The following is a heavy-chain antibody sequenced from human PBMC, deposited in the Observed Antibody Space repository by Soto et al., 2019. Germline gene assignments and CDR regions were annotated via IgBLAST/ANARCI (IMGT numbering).Heavy chain of an antibody. CDR1: GFSFSNYA. J-gene: IGHJ3*02. D-gene: IGHD6-6*01. CDR3: AKVSSIAAHLGAFDI. V-gene: IGHV3-23*01. CDR2: ISGSGGST. Sequence: GGSLRLSCVASGFSFSNYAMSWVRQAAGKGLEWVSGISGSGGSTYNADSVKGRFTISRDNSKNTLYLLMNSLGTEDTAVYYCAKVSSIAAHLGAFDIWGRGTVVTVSS.